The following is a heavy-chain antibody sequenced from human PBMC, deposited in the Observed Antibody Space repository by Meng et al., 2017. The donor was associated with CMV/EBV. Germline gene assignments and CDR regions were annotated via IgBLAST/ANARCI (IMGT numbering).Heavy chain of an antibody. V-gene: IGHV2-5*01. J-gene: IGHJ5*02. CDR3: AHTWARNYFRP. CDR2: IYWNDDK. Sequence: SGPTLVKPTQTLTLTCTFSGFSLTTSGVSVGWIRQPPGKALEWLALIYWNDDKRYSPSLKSRHTITKDTSKNQVVLTVTNMDPVDTATYSWAHTWARNYFRPRGQGTLVTVSS. CDR1: GFSLTTSGVS. D-gene: IGHD4-11*01.